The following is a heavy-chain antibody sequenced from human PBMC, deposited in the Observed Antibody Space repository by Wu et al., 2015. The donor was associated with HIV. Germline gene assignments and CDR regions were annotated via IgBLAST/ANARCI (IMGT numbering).Heavy chain of an antibody. V-gene: IGHV1-18*01. CDR3: AREWNFGRARRWFDP. CDR2: ISTYSGTT. CDR1: GYTFINYG. Sequence: QVRLVQSRTEVKKPGASVKVSCKTSGYTFINYGINWVRQAPGQGLEWMGWISTYSGTTNYAQKFQGRVTMTTDTSTTTAYMELRSLKSDDTAVYYCAREWNFGRARRWFDPWGQGTLVTVSS. D-gene: IGHD1-7*01. J-gene: IGHJ5*02.